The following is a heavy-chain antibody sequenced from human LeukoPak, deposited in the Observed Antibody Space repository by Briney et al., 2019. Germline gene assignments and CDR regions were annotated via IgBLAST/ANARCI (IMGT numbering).Heavy chain of an antibody. Sequence: GGSLRLSCATSGFTFSGSAMHWVRQASGKGLEWVGRIRSKANNYATAYAASVKGRFTISRDDSNNTAYLRMNSLKTEDTAVYYCTSNSGSYSNYYGMDVWGQGTTVTVSS. CDR3: TSNSGSYSNYYGMDV. CDR1: GFTFSGSA. CDR2: IRSKANNYAT. D-gene: IGHD1-26*01. J-gene: IGHJ6*02. V-gene: IGHV3-73*01.